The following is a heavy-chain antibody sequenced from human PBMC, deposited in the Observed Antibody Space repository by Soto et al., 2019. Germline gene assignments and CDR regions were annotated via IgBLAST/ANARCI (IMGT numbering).Heavy chain of an antibody. J-gene: IGHJ4*02. CDR3: ARGVYDYVWGSYRAYYFDY. CDR1: GGSISSYY. CDR2: IYYSGST. Sequence: PSATLSLTCTVSGGSISSYYWSWIRQPPGKGLEWIGYIYYSGSTNYNPSLKSRVTISVDTSKNQFSLKLSSVTAADTAVYYCARGVYDYVWGSYRAYYFDYWGQGTLVTVSS. D-gene: IGHD3-16*02. V-gene: IGHV4-59*08.